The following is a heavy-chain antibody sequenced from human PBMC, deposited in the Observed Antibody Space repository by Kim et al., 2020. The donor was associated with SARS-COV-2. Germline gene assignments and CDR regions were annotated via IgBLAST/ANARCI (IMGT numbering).Heavy chain of an antibody. D-gene: IGHD3-10*01. J-gene: IGHJ5*02. V-gene: IGHV3-49*03. CDR1: GFTFGDYA. CDR2: IRSKAYGGTT. CDR3: TRVGTMVRGVIPNWFDP. Sequence: GGSLRLSCTASGFTFGDYAMSWFRQAPGKGLEWVGFIRSKAYGGTTEYAASVKGRFTISRDDSKSIAYLQMNSLKTEDTAVYYCTRVGTMVRGVIPNWFDPWGQGTLVTVSS.